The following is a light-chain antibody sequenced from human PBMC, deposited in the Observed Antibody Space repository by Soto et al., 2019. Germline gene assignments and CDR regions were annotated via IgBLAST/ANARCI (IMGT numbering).Light chain of an antibody. J-gene: IGLJ2*01. CDR1: SSDVGGYNY. Sequence: QSALTQPASVSGSPGQSFTISCTGTSSDVGGYNYVYWYQQHPGKAPKLMIYDVNNRPSGVSKRFSGSKSGNTASLTISGLQAEDEADYYCSSYTTSTTRVFGGGTQLTVL. CDR2: DVN. V-gene: IGLV2-14*01. CDR3: SSYTTSTTRV.